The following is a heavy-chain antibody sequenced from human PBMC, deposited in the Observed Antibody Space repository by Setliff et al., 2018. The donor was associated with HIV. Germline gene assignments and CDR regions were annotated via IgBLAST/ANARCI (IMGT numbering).Heavy chain of an antibody. CDR3: ARGEPSILIEPAAFFDY. Sequence: GSLRLSCAASGFTFRSYEMNWVRQAPGKGLEWVSYISRSGSTIHYADSVKGRFTISRDNAKNSLYLQMNSLRAEDTAVYYCARGEPSILIEPAAFFDYWGQGTLVTVSS. J-gene: IGHJ4*02. V-gene: IGHV3-48*03. D-gene: IGHD2-2*01. CDR2: ISRSGSTI. CDR1: GFTFRSYE.